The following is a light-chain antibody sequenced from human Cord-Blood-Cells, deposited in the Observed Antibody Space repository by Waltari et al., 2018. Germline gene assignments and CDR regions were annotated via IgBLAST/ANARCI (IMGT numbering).Light chain of an antibody. J-gene: IGKJ1*01. CDR3: MQALQTPWT. V-gene: IGKV2-28*01. Sequence: DIVMTQSPLSLPVTPGEPASISCRSSQSLLHSNGYNYLDWYLQKPGQSPQLLIYVVSNRASGVPDRFSGSGSGTDFTLKISRVEAEDVGVYYCMQALQTPWTFGQGTKVEIK. CDR2: VVS. CDR1: QSLLHSNGYNY.